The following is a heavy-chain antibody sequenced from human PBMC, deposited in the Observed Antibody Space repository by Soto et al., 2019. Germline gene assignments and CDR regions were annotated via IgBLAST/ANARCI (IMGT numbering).Heavy chain of an antibody. D-gene: IGHD1-7*01. V-gene: IGHV3-23*01. J-gene: IGHJ5*01. CDR1: GFTFSSYA. CDR2: ISGSGGST. CDR3: AKAAYNWNYYWFAT. Sequence: GGSLRRSCAASGFTFSSYAMSWVRQAPGKGLEWVSAISGSGGSTYYADSGKGRFTISRDNSKNTLYLQRNSLRAEDTAVYYCAKAAYNWNYYWFATWGPGPLVKASS.